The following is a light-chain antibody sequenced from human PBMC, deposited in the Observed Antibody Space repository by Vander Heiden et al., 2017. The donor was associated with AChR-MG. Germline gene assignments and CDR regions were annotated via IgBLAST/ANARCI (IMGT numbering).Light chain of an antibody. CDR2: GKN. CDR3: NSRDSSGNHVV. Sequence: SSELTQDPAVSVALVQTVRITCQGDSLRSYYASWYQQKPGQAPVLVIYGKNNRPSGIPDLFSGSSSGNTASLTITGAQAEDEADYYCNSRDSSGNHVVFGGGTKLTVL. CDR1: SLRSYY. J-gene: IGLJ2*01. V-gene: IGLV3-19*01.